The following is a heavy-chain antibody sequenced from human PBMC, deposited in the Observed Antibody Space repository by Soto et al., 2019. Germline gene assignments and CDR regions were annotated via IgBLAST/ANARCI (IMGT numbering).Heavy chain of an antibody. CDR3: ARESYYYGSGSYSLRGPQDYGIDV. V-gene: IGHV4-38-2*02. J-gene: IGHJ6*02. D-gene: IGHD3-10*01. Sequence: SETLSLTCAVSGYSISSGYYWGWIRQPPGKGLEWIGSIYHSGSTYYNPSLKSRVTISVDTSKNQFSLKLSSVTAADTAVYYCARESYYYGSGSYSLRGPQDYGIDVWGQGTTVTVSS. CDR2: IYHSGST. CDR1: GYSISSGYY.